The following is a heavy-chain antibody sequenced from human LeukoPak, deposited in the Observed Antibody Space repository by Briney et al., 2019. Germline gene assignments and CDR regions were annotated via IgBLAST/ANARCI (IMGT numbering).Heavy chain of an antibody. D-gene: IGHD7-27*01. Sequence: GGSLRLSCAASAFTFSDHSMSWVRQAPGKGLEWISYIDTRSSVIYYGDSVMGRFTISIDNAKNSLYLQMNSLRDEDTAMYYCAREDDSWGPNNLDLWGQGTMVTVSS. V-gene: IGHV3-48*02. CDR2: IDTRSSVI. CDR3: AREDDSWGPNNLDL. J-gene: IGHJ3*01. CDR1: AFTFSDHS.